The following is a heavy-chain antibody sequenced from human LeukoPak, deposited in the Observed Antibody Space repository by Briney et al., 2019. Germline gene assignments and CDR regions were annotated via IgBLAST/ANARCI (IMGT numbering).Heavy chain of an antibody. CDR3: ARAVTYFYGSVTYDWFES. J-gene: IGHJ5*01. D-gene: IGHD3-10*01. Sequence: ASVKVSCKASGYTFTSYGILWVRQAPGQGLEWMGWISAYNGNTNYAQKLQGRVTMTTDTSTSIAHMELRSLRADDTAMYYCARAVTYFYGSVTYDWFESWGQGTLVTVSS. CDR1: GYTFTSYG. V-gene: IGHV1-18*01. CDR2: ISAYNGNT.